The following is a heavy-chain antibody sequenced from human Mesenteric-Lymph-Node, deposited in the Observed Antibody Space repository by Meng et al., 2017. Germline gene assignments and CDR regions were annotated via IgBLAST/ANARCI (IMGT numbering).Heavy chain of an antibody. CDR2: IGTAGDT. J-gene: IGHJ4*02. CDR1: GFTFSSYD. Sequence: GESLKISCAACGFTFSSYDMHWVRQATGKGLEWVSAIGTAGDTYYPGSVKGRFTISRDNSKNPLYLQMNSLRAEDTAVYYCARGLPYYDILTAFDYWGQGTLVTVSS. V-gene: IGHV3-13*01. CDR3: ARGLPYYDILTAFDY. D-gene: IGHD3-9*01.